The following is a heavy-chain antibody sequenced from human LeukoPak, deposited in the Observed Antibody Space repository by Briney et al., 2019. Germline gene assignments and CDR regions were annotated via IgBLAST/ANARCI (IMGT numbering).Heavy chain of an antibody. CDR2: ISSSSSYI. CDR3: ARVGGFNAFDI. D-gene: IGHD2-15*01. V-gene: IGHV3-21*01. CDR1: GFTFSSYS. Sequence: GGSLRLSCAASGFTFSSYSMNWVRQAPGKGLEWVSSISSSSSYIYYADSVKGRFTISRDNAKNSLYLQMNSLRAEDTAVYYCARVGGFNAFDIWGQGTWSPSLQ. J-gene: IGHJ3*02.